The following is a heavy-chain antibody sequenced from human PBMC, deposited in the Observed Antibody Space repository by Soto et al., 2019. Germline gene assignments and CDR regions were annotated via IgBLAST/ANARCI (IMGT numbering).Heavy chain of an antibody. J-gene: IGHJ3*02. Sequence: GESLKISCKGSGYSFTSYWIGWVRQMPGKGLEWMGIIYPGDSDTRYSPSFQGQVTISADKSISTAYLQWSSLKASDTAMYYCARGGPTSVSRPDAFDIWGQGRMFTVSS. CDR1: GYSFTSYW. V-gene: IGHV5-51*01. CDR3: ARGGPTSVSRPDAFDI. CDR2: IYPGDSDT. D-gene: IGHD4-17*01.